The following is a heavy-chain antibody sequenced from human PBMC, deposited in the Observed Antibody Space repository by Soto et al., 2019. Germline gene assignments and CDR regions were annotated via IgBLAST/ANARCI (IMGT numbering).Heavy chain of an antibody. CDR1: GYTFTSYG. V-gene: IGHV1-18*01. Sequence: ASVKVSCKASGYTFTSYGISWVRQAPGQGLEWMGWISAYNGNTNYAQKLQGRVTMTTDTSTSTAYMGLRSLRSDDTAVYYCARYMMTTVTTTAFDIWGQGTMVTVSS. CDR2: ISAYNGNT. CDR3: ARYMMTTVTTTAFDI. D-gene: IGHD4-17*01. J-gene: IGHJ3*02.